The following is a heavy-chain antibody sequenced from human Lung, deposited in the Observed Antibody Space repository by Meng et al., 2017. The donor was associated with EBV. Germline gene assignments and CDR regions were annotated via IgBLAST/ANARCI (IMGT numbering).Heavy chain of an antibody. CDR2: ISYSGAT. J-gene: IGHJ5*02. V-gene: IGHV4-30-4*01. Sequence: QLQGSGPGLVKPSETLSLPCAVSGVSVSSAVFWIWIRQPPGKDLEWIGYISYSGATHYNPSLKSRLTISVDTAKNQFSLSLSSVTAADTAVYYCARVVGDCASCYKGWFDPWGQGTLVTVSS. CDR3: ARVVGDCASCYKGWFDP. CDR1: GVSVSSAVF. D-gene: IGHD2-2*02.